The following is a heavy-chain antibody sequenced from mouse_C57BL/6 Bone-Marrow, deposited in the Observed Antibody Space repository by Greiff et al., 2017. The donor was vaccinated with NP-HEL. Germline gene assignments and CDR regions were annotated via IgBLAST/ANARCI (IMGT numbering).Heavy chain of an antibody. CDR1: GYTFTGYW. CDR2: ILPGSGST. J-gene: IGHJ4*01. Sequence: VQLQQSGAELMKPGASVKLSCTATGYTFTGYWIEWVKQRPGHGLEWIGEILPGSGSTNYNEKVKGKATFTADTASNTAYMQLSSLTTEDSAIYYSARWSPTAVVARDAMDYWGQGTSVTVSS. D-gene: IGHD1-1*01. V-gene: IGHV1-9*01. CDR3: ARWSPTAVVARDAMDY.